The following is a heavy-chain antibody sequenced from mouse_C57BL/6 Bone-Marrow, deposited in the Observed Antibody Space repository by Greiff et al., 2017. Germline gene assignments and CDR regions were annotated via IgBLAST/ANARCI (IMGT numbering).Heavy chain of an antibody. CDR3: ARYLQLTGKGY. J-gene: IGHJ2*01. Sequence: VQVVESGAELARPGASVKMSCKASGYTFTSYTMHWVKQRPGQGLEWIGYINPSSGYTKYNQKFKDKATLTADKSSSTAYMQLSSLTSEDSAVYYCARYLQLTGKGYWGQGTTLTVSA. V-gene: IGHV1-4*01. D-gene: IGHD4-1*01. CDR1: GYTFTSYT. CDR2: INPSSGYT.